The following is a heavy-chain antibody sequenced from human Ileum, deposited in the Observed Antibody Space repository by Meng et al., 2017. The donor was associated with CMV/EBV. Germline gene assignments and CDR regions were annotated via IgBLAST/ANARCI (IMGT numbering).Heavy chain of an antibody. CDR3: ARVVVVPSDYYTMAV. D-gene: IGHD2-2*01. CDR1: GYTFSDYT. CDR2: VSAKNGNT. J-gene: IGHJ6*02. V-gene: IGHV1-18*01. Sequence: ASVKVSCKASGYTFSDYTITWVRQAPGQGPEWMGWVSAKNGNTKYAERLQGRVTMTTDTSTRTAYMEMRSLRSDDTAVYYCARVVVVPSDYYTMAVWGQGTAVTVSS.